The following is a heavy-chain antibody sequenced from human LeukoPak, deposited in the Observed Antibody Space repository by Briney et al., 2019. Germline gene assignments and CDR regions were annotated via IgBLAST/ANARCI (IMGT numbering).Heavy chain of an antibody. D-gene: IGHD1-26*01. CDR3: AREGSGSYGWYFDY. CDR2: IYTSGST. CDR1: GGSLSSGSYY. V-gene: IGHV4-61*02. Sequence: SETLSLTCTVSGGSLSSGSYYWSWIRQPAGKGLEWLGRIYTSGSTNYNPSLKSRVTISVDTSKNQFSLKLSSVTAADTAVYYCAREGSGSYGWYFDYWGQGTLVTVSS. J-gene: IGHJ4*02.